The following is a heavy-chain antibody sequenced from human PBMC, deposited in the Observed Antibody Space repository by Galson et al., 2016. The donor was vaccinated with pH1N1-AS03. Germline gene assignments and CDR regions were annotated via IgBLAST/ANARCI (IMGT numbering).Heavy chain of an antibody. J-gene: IGHJ4*02. CDR3: VRQFDVLTGFFDY. D-gene: IGHD3-9*01. V-gene: IGHV5-51*01. CDR1: GYSFNSYW. CDR2: IFPGDSDT. Sequence: SGAEVKKPGESLKISCKGSGYSFNSYWIGWVRQMSGKDLEWMGMIFPGDSDTRYSPSFQGPVTISADSRTAYLQWSSLKASDTAMYYCVRQFDVLTGFFDYWGQGALVTVSS.